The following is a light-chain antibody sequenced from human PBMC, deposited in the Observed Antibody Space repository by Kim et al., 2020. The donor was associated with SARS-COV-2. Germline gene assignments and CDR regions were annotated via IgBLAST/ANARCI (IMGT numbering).Light chain of an antibody. J-gene: IGKJ2*03. V-gene: IGKV1-5*03. CDR3: QQFDSTPSS. CDR1: QNVGNW. CDR2: KAS. Sequence: SAAVGDSVTITCRASQNVGNWLAWYPYKSGKAPKLQIYKASTSESGVPSRFSGSGSGTEFTLPISSLQPDDFATYYCQQFDSTPSSFAQGPKLEI.